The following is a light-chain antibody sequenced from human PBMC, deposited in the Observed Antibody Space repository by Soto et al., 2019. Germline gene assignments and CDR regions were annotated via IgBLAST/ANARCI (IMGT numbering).Light chain of an antibody. V-gene: IGKV1-5*03. CDR3: QQYNNWPPFT. Sequence: DIQMTQSPSTLSASVGDTVTITCRASQSISDWLAWYQQKPGKAPKVLIYKASSLKSGVPSRFSGSGSGTEFTLTISSPQPDDFATYYCQQYNNWPPFTFGPGTKVDIK. CDR2: KAS. CDR1: QSISDW. J-gene: IGKJ3*01.